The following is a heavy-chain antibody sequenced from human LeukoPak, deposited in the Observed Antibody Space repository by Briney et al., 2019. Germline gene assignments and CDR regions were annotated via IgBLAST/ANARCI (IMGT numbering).Heavy chain of an antibody. Sequence: SVKVSCKASGGTFSSYAISWVRQAPGQGLEWMGGIIPIFGTANYAQKFQGRVTITADESTSTAYMELSSLRSEDTAVYYCARVNFGVVQNYYYYGMDVWGQGTTVTVSS. CDR2: IIPIFGTA. V-gene: IGHV1-69*13. CDR1: GGTFSSYA. CDR3: ARVNFGVVQNYYYYGMDV. J-gene: IGHJ6*02. D-gene: IGHD3-3*01.